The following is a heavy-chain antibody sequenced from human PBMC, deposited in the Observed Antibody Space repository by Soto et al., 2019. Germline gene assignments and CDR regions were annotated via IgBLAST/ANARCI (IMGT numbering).Heavy chain of an antibody. D-gene: IGHD2-2*01. V-gene: IGHV1-18*01. CDR3: ARVEAAMSGHWFDP. CDR1: GYTFSSYG. Sequence: QDQLVQSGAEVKKPGASVKVSCKASGYTFSSYGISWVRQAPGQGLEWLGWISASTSKTKYAQKFQGRVTRTIDRSTSTVDMELRGLRSDDTAVYYCARVEAAMSGHWFDPWGQGALVTVSS. J-gene: IGHJ5*02. CDR2: ISASTSKT.